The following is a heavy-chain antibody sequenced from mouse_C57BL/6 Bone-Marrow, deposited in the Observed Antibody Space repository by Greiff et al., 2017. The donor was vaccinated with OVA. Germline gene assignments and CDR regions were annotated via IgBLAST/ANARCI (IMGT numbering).Heavy chain of an antibody. J-gene: IGHJ4*01. CDR1: GFTFTAYY. CDR2: IRNKAIGYTT. CDR3: ARWEDY. V-gene: IGHV7-3*01. Sequence: EVMLVESGGGLVQPGGSLSLSCAASGFTFTAYYMSWVRQPPGKALAWLGFIRNKAIGYTTEYSASVQGRFTISRDNSQSILYLQVNALRADDSATYYCARWEDYWGQGTSVTGSS.